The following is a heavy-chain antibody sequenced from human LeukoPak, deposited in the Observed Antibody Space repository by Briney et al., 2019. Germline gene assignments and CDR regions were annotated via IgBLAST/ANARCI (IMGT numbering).Heavy chain of an antibody. CDR1: GFTVSSNY. Sequence: GGPLRLSCEAPGFTVSSNYMSWVRQAPGKGLEWVSVIYGGGSTYYADSVKGRFTISRDTSKNTLYLQMNSLRAEDTAVYYCASWPGGWYGEDSWGQGTLVTVSS. D-gene: IGHD6-19*01. CDR3: ASWPGGWYGEDS. J-gene: IGHJ4*02. V-gene: IGHV3-53*01. CDR2: IYGGGST.